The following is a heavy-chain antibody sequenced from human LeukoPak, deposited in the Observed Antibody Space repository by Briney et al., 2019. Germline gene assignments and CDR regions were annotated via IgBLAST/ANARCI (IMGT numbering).Heavy chain of an antibody. CDR1: GFAVSSNY. J-gene: IGHJ4*02. Sequence: GGSLRLSCAASGFAVSSNYMNWVRQAPGKGLEWVSVIYSGGSTYYADSVKGRFTISRDNSKNTLYLQMNSLRAEDTAVYYCASSGSYSGFDYWGQGTLVTVSS. D-gene: IGHD1-26*01. CDR3: ASSGSYSGFDY. CDR2: IYSGGST. V-gene: IGHV3-66*02.